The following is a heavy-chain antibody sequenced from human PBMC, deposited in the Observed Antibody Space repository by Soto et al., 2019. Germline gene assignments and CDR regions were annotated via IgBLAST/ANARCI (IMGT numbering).Heavy chain of an antibody. CDR2: IKSRTDGGTT. Sequence: GGSLRLSCAASGFTFNNAWMNWVRQAPGKGLEWVGRIKSRTDGGTTDYAAPVKDRFTISRDDSKNTLYLQMNSLKTEDTAMYYCNTERDESSGYAPNYWRQGTLVTVSS. CDR1: GFTFNNAW. J-gene: IGHJ4*02. CDR3: NTERDESSGYAPNY. V-gene: IGHV3-15*07. D-gene: IGHD3-22*01.